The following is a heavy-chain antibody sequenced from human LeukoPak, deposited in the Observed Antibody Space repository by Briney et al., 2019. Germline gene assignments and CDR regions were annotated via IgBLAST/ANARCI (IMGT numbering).Heavy chain of an antibody. CDR1: GLTFSSYA. CDR2: ISYDGSNK. J-gene: IGHJ4*02. V-gene: IGHV3-30-3*01. Sequence: GGSLRLSCAASGLTFSSYAMHWVRQAPGKGLEWVAVISYDGSNKYYADSVKGRFTISRDNSKNTLYLQMNSLRAEDTAVYYCASSNYWGQGTLVTVSS. CDR3: ASSNY.